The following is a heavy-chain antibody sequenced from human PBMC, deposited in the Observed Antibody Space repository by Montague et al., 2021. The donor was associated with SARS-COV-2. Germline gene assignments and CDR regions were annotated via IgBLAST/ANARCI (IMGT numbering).Heavy chain of an antibody. V-gene: IGHV3-30*09. CDR3: AREWDDITRPAHYGMDF. CDR1: LFTFSNYA. Sequence: SLRLSCAASLFTFSNYAVHWVRQAPGKGLEWVALISYDGSNKYYADSVKGRFAISRDNSKNTLYLQMNSLRAEDTGLYYCAREWDDITRPAHYGMDFWGQGTTVTVSS. D-gene: IGHD3-16*01. CDR2: ISYDGSNK. J-gene: IGHJ6*02.